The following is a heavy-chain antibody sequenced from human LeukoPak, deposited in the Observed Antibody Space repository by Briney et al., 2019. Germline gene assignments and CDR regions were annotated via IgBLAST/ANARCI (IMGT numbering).Heavy chain of an antibody. J-gene: IGHJ4*02. CDR2: INHSGST. Sequence: SETLSLTCAVYGGSFSGYYWSWIRQPPGKGLEWIGEINHSGSTNYNPSLKSRVTISVDTSKNQFSLKLSSVTAADTAVYYCAGVGNYYDSSGYYHFFDYWGQGTLVTVSS. D-gene: IGHD3-22*01. V-gene: IGHV4-34*01. CDR3: AGVGNYYDSSGYYHFFDY. CDR1: GGSFSGYY.